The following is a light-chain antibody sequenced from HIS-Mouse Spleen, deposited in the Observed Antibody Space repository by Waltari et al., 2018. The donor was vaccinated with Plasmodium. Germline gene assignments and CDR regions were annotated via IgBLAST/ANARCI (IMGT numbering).Light chain of an antibody. CDR1: QSVSSSY. J-gene: IGKJ2*01. CDR2: GAS. Sequence: DIVLTQSPGTLSLSPGERATLSCRASQSVSSSYLAWYQQKPGQAPRRLIYGASSRATGIPDRFSGSGSGTDFTLTISRLEPEDCAVYYCQQYGSSPYTFGQGTKLEIK. CDR3: QQYGSSPYT. V-gene: IGKV3-20*01.